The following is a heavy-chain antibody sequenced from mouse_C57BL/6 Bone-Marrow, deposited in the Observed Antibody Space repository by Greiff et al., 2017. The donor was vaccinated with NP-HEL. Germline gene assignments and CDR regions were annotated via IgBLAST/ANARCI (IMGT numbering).Heavy chain of an antibody. J-gene: IGHJ4*01. CDR3: ARHALYDGYYLWAMDY. Sequence: DVKLVESGGGLVQPGESLKLSCESNEYEFPSHDMSWVRKTPEKRLELVAAINSDGGSTYYPDTMERRFIISRDNTKKTLYLQMSSLRSEDTALYYCARHALYDGYYLWAMDYWGQGTSVTVSS. CDR1: EYEFPSHD. D-gene: IGHD2-3*01. V-gene: IGHV5-2*01. CDR2: INSDGGST.